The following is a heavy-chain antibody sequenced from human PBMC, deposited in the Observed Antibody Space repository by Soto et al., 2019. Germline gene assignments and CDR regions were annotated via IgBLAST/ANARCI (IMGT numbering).Heavy chain of an antibody. J-gene: IGHJ6*02. CDR2: INPNTGGT. CDR1: GYTFTGYN. V-gene: IGHV1-2*02. CDR3: ARRMVRGNYGMDV. D-gene: IGHD3-10*01. Sequence: ASVKVSCKASGYTFTGYNIHWVRQAPGQGLEWMGWINPNTGGTNYAQKLQGRVTMTWDTSINTAYIDLRSLRSQGTAVYYCARRMVRGNYGMDVWGQGTTVTVSS.